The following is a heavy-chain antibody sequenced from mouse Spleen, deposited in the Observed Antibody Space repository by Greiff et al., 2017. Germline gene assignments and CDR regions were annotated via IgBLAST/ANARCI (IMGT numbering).Heavy chain of an antibody. V-gene: IGHV1-55*01. CDR3: ARRDDYDFDY. D-gene: IGHD2-4*01. CDR2: IYPGSGNT. J-gene: IGHJ2*01. Sequence: VQLQQPGAELVKPGASVKMSCKASGYTFTSYWITWVKQRPGQGLEWIGDIYPGSGNTNYNEKFKSKATLTVDTSSSTAYMQLSSLTSEDSAGYYCARRDDYDFDYWGQGTTLTGSS. CDR1: GYTFTSYW.